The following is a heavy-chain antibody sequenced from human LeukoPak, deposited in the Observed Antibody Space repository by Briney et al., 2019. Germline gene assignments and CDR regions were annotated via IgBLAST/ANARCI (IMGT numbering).Heavy chain of an antibody. J-gene: IGHJ4*02. D-gene: IGHD3-22*01. CDR2: ISGSGGSI. V-gene: IGHV3-23*01. CDR3: ASYITYYYDTSGHYFEF. Sequence: PGGSLRLSCAASGFTFSSYAMSWVRQAPGKGLEWVSAISGSGGSIHYADSVKGRFTISRDNSKSTLYLQMNSLRAEDTAVYYCASYITYYYDTSGHYFEFWGQGTLVSVSS. CDR1: GFTFSSYA.